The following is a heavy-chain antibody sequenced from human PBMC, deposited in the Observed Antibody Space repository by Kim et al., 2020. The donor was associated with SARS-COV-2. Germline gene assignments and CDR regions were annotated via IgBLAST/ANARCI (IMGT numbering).Heavy chain of an antibody. V-gene: IGHV4-59*01. CDR2: IYYSGST. J-gene: IGHJ6*02. CDR3: ARDSRDYTTRLGYYYYYYGMDV. CDR1: GGSISSYY. D-gene: IGHD4-17*01. Sequence: SETLSLTCTVSGGSISSYYWSWIRQPPGKGLEWIGYIYYSGSTNYNPSLKSRVTISVDTSKNQFSLKLSSVTAADTAVYYCARDSRDYTTRLGYYYYYYGMDVWGQGTTVTVSS.